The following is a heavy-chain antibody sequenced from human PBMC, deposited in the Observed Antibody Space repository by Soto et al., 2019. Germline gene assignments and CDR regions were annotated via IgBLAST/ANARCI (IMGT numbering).Heavy chain of an antibody. D-gene: IGHD5-12*01. CDR3: ARHRVDIVATITGWFGP. CDR2: IYYSGST. V-gene: IGHV4-39*01. J-gene: IGHJ5*02. CDR1: GGSVTNSSYY. Sequence: PSETLSLTCTVSGGSVTNSSYYWGWIRQPPGKGLEWIGSIYYSGSTYYNPSLKSRVTISVDTSKNQFSLKLSSVTAADTAVYYCARHRVDIVATITGWFGPWGQGTLVTVSS.